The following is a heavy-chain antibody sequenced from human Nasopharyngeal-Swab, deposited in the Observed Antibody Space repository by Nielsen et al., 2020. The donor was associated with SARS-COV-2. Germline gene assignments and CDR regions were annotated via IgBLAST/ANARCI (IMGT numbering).Heavy chain of an antibody. CDR1: GFTLSKYG. D-gene: IGHD5-24*01. CDR3: AKEDRDGYNYPNWFDR. Sequence: GESLKISCVGSGFTLSKYGVSWVRQAPGKGLEWVAFMSGSGATTYYADSVKGRLTISRDNSENTVYLQMSGLRAEDTATYYCAKEDRDGYNYPNWFDRWGQGALVTVSS. J-gene: IGHJ5*02. CDR2: MSGSGATT. V-gene: IGHV3-23*01.